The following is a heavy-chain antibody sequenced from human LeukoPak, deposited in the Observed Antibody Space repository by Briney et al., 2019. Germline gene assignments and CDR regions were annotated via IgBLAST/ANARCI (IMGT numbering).Heavy chain of an antibody. J-gene: IGHJ4*02. Sequence: GGSLRISCAASGFIFSDYYMSWIRQAPGKGLMWVSYISSSGSTIYYADSVKGRFTISRDNAKNSLYLQTNSLRAENTAVYYCARDPAYSSSWYSGRPNDYWGQGTLVTASS. CDR3: ARDPAYSSSWYSGRPNDY. CDR1: GFIFSDYY. CDR2: ISSSGSTI. D-gene: IGHD6-13*01. V-gene: IGHV3-11*01.